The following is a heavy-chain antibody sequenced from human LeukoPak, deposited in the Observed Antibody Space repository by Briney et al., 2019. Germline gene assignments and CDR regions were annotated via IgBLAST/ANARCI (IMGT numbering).Heavy chain of an antibody. D-gene: IGHD6-19*01. CDR2: ISGSGGNT. CDR1: GFTFSSDG. J-gene: IGHJ4*02. Sequence: PGGSLRLSCAASGFTFSSDGMSWVRQAPGKGLEGVSAISGSGGNTYYADSVKGRFTISRENSKHTLYLQMNSLRAEDTAVYYCAKRYSSAWYFFDYWGQGTLVTVSS. CDR3: AKRYSSAWYFFDY. V-gene: IGHV3-23*01.